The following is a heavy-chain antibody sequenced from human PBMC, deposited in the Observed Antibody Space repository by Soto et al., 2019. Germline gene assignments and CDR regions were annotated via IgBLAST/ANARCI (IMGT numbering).Heavy chain of an antibody. J-gene: IGHJ4*02. CDR3: ARAQPTAYGGYYFDY. CDR2: IGTAGDT. D-gene: IGHD4-17*01. V-gene: IGHV3-13*01. Sequence: GGSLRLSCAASGFTFSSYDMHWVRQATGKGLEWISAIGTAGDTYYPGSVKGRFTISRENAKNSLYLQMNSLRAGDTAVYYCARAQPTAYGGYYFDYWGQGTLVTVSS. CDR1: GFTFSSYD.